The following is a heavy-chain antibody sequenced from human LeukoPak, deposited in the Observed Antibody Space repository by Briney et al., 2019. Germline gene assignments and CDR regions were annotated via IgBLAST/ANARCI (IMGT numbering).Heavy chain of an antibody. CDR3: AREEREGYYYYGMDV. CDR1: GFTFSSYE. J-gene: IGHJ6*04. Sequence: GGSLRLSCAASGFTFSSYEMNWVRQAPGKGLEWVLYISSSGSTIYYADSVKGRFTISRDNAKNSLYLQMNSLRAEDTAVYYCAREEREGYYYYGMDVWGKGTTVTVSS. V-gene: IGHV3-48*03. CDR2: ISSSGSTI.